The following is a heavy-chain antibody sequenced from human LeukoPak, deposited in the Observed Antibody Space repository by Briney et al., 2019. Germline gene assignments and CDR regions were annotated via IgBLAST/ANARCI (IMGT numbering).Heavy chain of an antibody. J-gene: IGHJ5*02. CDR2: IYYSGST. D-gene: IGHD3-3*01. V-gene: IGHV4-59*11. CDR1: GGSISSHY. Sequence: SETLSLTCTVSGGSISSHYWSWIRQPPGKGLEWIGYIYYSGSTNYNPSLESRVTISVDTSKNQFSLKLSSVTAADTAVYYCARYVSALNYDFWSGYSSWFDPWGQGTLVTVSS. CDR3: ARYVSALNYDFWSGYSSWFDP.